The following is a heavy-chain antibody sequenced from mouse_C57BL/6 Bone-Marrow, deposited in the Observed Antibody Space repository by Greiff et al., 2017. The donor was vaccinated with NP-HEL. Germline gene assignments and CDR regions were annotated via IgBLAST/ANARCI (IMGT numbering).Heavy chain of an antibody. J-gene: IGHJ4*01. CDR1: GFNIKNTY. Sequence: VQLKESVAELVRPGASVKLSCTASGFNIKNTYMHWVKQRPEQGLEWIGRIDPANGNTKYAPKFQGKATITADTSSNTAYLQLSSLTSEDTAIYYCARPYYYGRGAMDYWGQGTSVTVSS. V-gene: IGHV14-3*01. CDR3: ARPYYYGRGAMDY. CDR2: IDPANGNT. D-gene: IGHD1-1*01.